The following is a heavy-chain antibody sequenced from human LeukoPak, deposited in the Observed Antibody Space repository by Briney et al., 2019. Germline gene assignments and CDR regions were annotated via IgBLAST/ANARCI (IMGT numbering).Heavy chain of an antibody. CDR2: ISGSGGST. Sequence: GGALRLSCAASGLTFSSYAMIWVRQAPGKGREGVSAISGSGGSTYYADSVKGRFTISRDNSKNTLYLQMNSLRAEDTAVYYCARRSPYYDSSGYYLDYWGQGTLVTVSS. D-gene: IGHD3-22*01. CDR1: GLTFSSYA. CDR3: ARRSPYYDSSGYYLDY. V-gene: IGHV3-23*01. J-gene: IGHJ4*02.